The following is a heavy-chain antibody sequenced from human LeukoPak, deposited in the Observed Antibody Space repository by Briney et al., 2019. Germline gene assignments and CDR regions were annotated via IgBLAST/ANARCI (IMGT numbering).Heavy chain of an antibody. J-gene: IGHJ5*02. Sequence: SETLSLTCTVSGGSISSWYWSWIRQPPGKGLEYIGYISYSGSTHYNPSLKSRVTMSVDTSKNQFSLKLSSVTAADTAVYYCATITGTSSNWFDPWGQGTLVTVSS. CDR3: ATITGTSSNWFDP. V-gene: IGHV4-59*01. CDR2: ISYSGST. D-gene: IGHD1-20*01. CDR1: GGSISSWY.